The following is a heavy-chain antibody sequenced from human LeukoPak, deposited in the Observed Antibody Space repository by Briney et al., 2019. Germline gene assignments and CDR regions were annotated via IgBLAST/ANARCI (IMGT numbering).Heavy chain of an antibody. Sequence: GGSLRLSCVASGFMFSDYAMSWIRQPPGMGLEWVSGISVSGITVYADSVKGRLTISRDNSKNTLYLQMNNLRAEDTALYYCAKGFSVRGRFDPWGQGTQVTVSS. J-gene: IGHJ5*02. V-gene: IGHV3-23*01. CDR1: GFMFSDYA. D-gene: IGHD2-15*01. CDR2: ISVSGIT. CDR3: AKGFSVRGRFDP.